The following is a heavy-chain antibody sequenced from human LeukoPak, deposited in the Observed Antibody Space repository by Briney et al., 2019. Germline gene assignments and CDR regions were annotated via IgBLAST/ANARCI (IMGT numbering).Heavy chain of an antibody. CDR2: ISSSSSTI. J-gene: IGHJ5*02. CDR3: AKDRGDYTNWFDP. Sequence: GGSLRLSCAASGFTFSIYSMNWVRQAPGKGLEWVSYISSSSSTIYYADSVKGRFTISRDNPKNTLYLQMNSPRAKDTAIYYCAKDRGDYTNWFDPWGQGTLVTVSS. V-gene: IGHV3-48*01. CDR1: GFTFSIYS. D-gene: IGHD4-17*01.